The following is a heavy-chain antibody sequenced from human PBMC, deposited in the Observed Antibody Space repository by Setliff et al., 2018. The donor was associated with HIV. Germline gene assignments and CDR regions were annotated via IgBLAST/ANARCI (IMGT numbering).Heavy chain of an antibody. Sequence: GGSLRLSCEASGFIFSHYILTWVRQAPGRGLELVSYIDLGGSIIHYADSVRGRFTISRDDARKSVFLQMDSLRAEDTALYYCTSDPPASGWTLAYWGQGALVTVSS. J-gene: IGHJ4*02. CDR1: GFIFSHYI. V-gene: IGHV3-48*04. CDR3: TSDPPASGWTLAY. CDR2: IDLGGSII. D-gene: IGHD6-19*01.